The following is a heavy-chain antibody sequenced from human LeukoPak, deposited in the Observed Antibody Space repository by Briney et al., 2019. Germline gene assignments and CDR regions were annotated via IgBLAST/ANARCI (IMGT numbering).Heavy chain of an antibody. J-gene: IGHJ3*02. Sequence: GESLKISCKGSGYSFTTFWIGWVRQMPGKGLEWMGIIYPGDSDIKYSPSFQGQVTISADKSISTAFLQWSSLKASDTAMYYCARQELELGRGAFDIWGQGTMVTVSS. CDR1: GYSFTTFW. CDR3: ARQELELGRGAFDI. D-gene: IGHD1-7*01. V-gene: IGHV5-51*01. CDR2: IYPGDSDI.